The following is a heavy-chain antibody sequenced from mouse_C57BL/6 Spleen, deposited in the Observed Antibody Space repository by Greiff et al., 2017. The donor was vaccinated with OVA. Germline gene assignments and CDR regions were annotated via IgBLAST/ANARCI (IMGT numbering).Heavy chain of an antibody. J-gene: IGHJ1*03. Sequence: EVKLMESGGGLVKPGGSLKLSCAASGFTFSSYAMSWVRQTPEKRLEWVATISDGGSYTYYPDNVKGRFTISRDNAKNNLYLQMSHLKSEDTAMYYCARDLYFDVWGTGTTVTVSS. CDR3: ARDLYFDV. V-gene: IGHV5-4*01. CDR2: ISDGGSYT. CDR1: GFTFSSYA.